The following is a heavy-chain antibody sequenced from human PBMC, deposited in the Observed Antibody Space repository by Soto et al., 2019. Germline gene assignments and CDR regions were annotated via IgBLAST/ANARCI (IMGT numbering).Heavy chain of an antibody. Sequence: QVQLQESGPGLVKPSQTLSLTCTVSRGSVSSGGYYWSWIRQHPGKGLEWIGYIYYNGITDYNPSLTSRLIISVDTSKNQFSLILSSVTAADTAVYYCARARFYGSERTVFDFWGHGTLVTVSS. V-gene: IGHV4-31*03. J-gene: IGHJ4*01. CDR2: IYYNGIT. CDR3: ARARFYGSERTVFDF. D-gene: IGHD3-10*01. CDR1: RGSVSSGGYY.